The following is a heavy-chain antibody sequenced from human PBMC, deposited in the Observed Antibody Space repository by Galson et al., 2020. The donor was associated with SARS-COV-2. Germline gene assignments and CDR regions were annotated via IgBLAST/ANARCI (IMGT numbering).Heavy chain of an antibody. J-gene: IGHJ4*02. CDR1: GGSISSSNYY. CDR3: ARQSLTGYYAFYYCDF. CDR2: IYYTESN. D-gene: IGHD3-9*01. V-gene: IGHV4-39*01. Sequence: SETLSLTCTVSGGSISSSNYYWGWVRQPPGEGLEWIGSIYYTESNYYNPSLTSRVTMSVDTSRNQFSLKLSSVTAADTAVDYCARQSLTGYYAFYYCDFWGQGTLVTVSS.